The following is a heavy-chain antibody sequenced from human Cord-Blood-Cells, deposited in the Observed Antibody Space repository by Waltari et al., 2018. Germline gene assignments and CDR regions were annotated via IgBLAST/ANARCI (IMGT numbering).Heavy chain of an antibody. CDR3: ARDCSSTSCYARWFDP. V-gene: IGHV1-3*01. D-gene: IGHD2-2*01. CDR2: INAGNGNT. J-gene: IGHJ5*02. Sequence: QVQLVQSGAEVKKPGASVKVSCKASGYTFTSYAMHWVRQAPGQRLEWMGWINAGNGNTKYSQKFQGRVTITRDTSASTAYMELSSLRSEDTAVYYCARDCSSTSCYARWFDPWGQGTLVTVSS. CDR1: GYTFTSYA.